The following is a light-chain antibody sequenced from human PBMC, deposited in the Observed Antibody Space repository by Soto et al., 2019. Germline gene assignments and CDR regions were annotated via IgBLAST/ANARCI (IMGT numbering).Light chain of an antibody. CDR2: EVS. CDR3: SSYAGSNTDYV. Sequence: QSALTQHPSASGSPGQSVTISCTGTSSDVGGYNYVSWYQQHPGKVPKLMIYEVSKRPSGVPDRFSGSKSGNTASLTVSGLQAEDEADYYCSSYAGSNTDYVFGTGTKLTVL. CDR1: SSDVGGYNY. J-gene: IGLJ1*01. V-gene: IGLV2-8*01.